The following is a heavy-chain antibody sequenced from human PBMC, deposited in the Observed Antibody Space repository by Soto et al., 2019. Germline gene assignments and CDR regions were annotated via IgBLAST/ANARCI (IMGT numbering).Heavy chain of an antibody. Sequence: EVQLVESGGGLVEPGGSLRLSCAPSGLSFSTHSMNWVRQAPGKGLEWVSSISSDSYYIYYADSVKGRFTISRDNAKNSLYLKMNSLRADDTAVYYCARNRNPSSKTHGMDVWGQGTTVTVSS. CDR3: ARNRNPSSKTHGMDV. CDR1: GLSFSTHS. V-gene: IGHV3-21*01. CDR2: ISSDSYYI. J-gene: IGHJ6*02.